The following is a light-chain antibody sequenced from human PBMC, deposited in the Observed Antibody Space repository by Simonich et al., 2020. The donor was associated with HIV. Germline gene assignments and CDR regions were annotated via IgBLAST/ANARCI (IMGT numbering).Light chain of an antibody. J-gene: IGKJ1*01. CDR2: CAS. CDR1: QSVFYLFNTKNY. CDR3: QQYYNSPLT. Sequence: IVMTQSPDSLAVSLGERATITCTSSQSVFYLFNTKNYLVWYQQKPGQPPKLIIDCASTRESGFPDRFSGSGSGTEFTLTISSLQAEDVAVYYCQQYYNSPLTFGQGTNVEVK. V-gene: IGKV4-1*01.